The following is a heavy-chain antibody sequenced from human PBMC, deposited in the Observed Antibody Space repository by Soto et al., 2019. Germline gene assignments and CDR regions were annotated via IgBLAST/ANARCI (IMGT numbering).Heavy chain of an antibody. CDR2: INPNSGGT. J-gene: IGHJ3*02. D-gene: IGHD2-2*01. CDR3: ARSLQLLSPLDAFDI. CDR1: GYTFTGYY. Sequence: ASVKVSCKASGYTFTGYYMHWVRQAPGQGLEWMGWINPNSGGTNYAQKFQGWVTMTRDTSISTAYMELSRLRSDDTAVYYCARSLQLLSPLDAFDIWGQGTMVTASS. V-gene: IGHV1-2*04.